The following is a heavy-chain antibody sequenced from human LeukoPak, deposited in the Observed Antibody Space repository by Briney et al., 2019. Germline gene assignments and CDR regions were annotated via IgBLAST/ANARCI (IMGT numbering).Heavy chain of an antibody. CDR1: GGSISSFSYY. CDR2: IYHSGST. D-gene: IGHD5-18*01. CDR3: ARQVDTAMVADWYFDL. Sequence: PSETLSLTCTISGGSISSFSYYWGWIRQPPGKGLEWLGSIYHSGSTYSNPSLKTRVTMSVETSKNQFSLKLTSVTAADTAVYYCARQVDTAMVADWYFDLWGRGTLVTVSS. J-gene: IGHJ2*01. V-gene: IGHV4-39*01.